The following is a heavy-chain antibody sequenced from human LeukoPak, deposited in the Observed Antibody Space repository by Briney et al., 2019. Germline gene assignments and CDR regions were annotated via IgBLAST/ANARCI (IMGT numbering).Heavy chain of an antibody. Sequence: GRCLRLSCAASGFTFSDYAMHWVRQGPGKGLEWVAVISDEGHQKYYGDSAKGRFTISRDNPKNTLYLQMNSLRDDDTAVYYCARVFLERLTSGYFDNWGQGTLVTVSP. CDR3: ARVFLERLTSGYFDN. D-gene: IGHD3-3*01. V-gene: IGHV3-30-3*01. CDR1: GFTFSDYA. J-gene: IGHJ4*02. CDR2: ISDEGHQK.